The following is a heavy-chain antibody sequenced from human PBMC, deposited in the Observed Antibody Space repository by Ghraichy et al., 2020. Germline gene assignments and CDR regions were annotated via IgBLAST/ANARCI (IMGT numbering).Heavy chain of an antibody. V-gene: IGHV4-59*01. J-gene: IGHJ3*02. CDR3: ARDVYSGSYYEFEHAFDI. CDR1: GGSISSYY. CDR2: IYYSGST. Sequence: SETLSLTCTVSGGSISSYYWSWIRQPPVKGLEWIGYIYYSGSTNYNPSLKSRVTISVDTSKNQFSLKLSSVTAADTAVYYCARDVYSGSYYEFEHAFDIWGQGTMVTVSS. D-gene: IGHD1-26*01.